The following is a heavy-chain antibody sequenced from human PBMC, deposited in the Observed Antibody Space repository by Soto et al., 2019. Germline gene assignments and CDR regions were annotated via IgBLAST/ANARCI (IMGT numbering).Heavy chain of an antibody. CDR1: GGSISSYY. CDR3: ARRYGVYFDY. D-gene: IGHD4-17*01. J-gene: IGHJ4*02. V-gene: IGHV4-59*08. Sequence: SETLSLTCAVSGGSISSYYWSWIRQPPGKGLEWIGYIYYSGSTNYNPSLKSRVTISVDTSKNQFSLKLSSVTAADTAVYYCARRYGVYFDYWGQGTLVTVSS. CDR2: IYYSGST.